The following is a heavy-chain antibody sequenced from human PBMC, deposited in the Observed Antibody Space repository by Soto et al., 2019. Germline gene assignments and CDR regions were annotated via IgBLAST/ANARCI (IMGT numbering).Heavy chain of an antibody. Sequence: QVQLVQSGAEVKKPGASVKVSCKASGYSFTTYGISWVRQAPGQGLEWMGWISDYNGNTNYEKKFQGRVTMTTDPSTRTAYMELKSRRSDDTGVYYCAREGYYSGSESYSPPRYYGMDVWGQGTTVTVS. CDR2: ISDYNGNT. CDR3: AREGYYSGSESYSPPRYYGMDV. J-gene: IGHJ6*02. D-gene: IGHD3-10*01. CDR1: GYSFTTYG. V-gene: IGHV1-18*01.